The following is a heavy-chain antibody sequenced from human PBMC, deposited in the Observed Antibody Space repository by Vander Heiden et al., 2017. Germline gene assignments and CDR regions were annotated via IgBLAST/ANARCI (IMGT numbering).Heavy chain of an antibody. D-gene: IGHD3-9*01. CDR1: GGSISDSY. J-gene: IGHJ4*02. CDR2: VSYSGST. V-gene: IGHV4-59*08. CDR3: ARMPHYDIMTGIDY. Sequence: QVHLQESGPGLVKPSETLSLTCTVSGGSISDSYWTWIRQPPGKGLEWIAYVSYSGSTNYNPSLKSRVSISLDTSKNQFSLNLSSVTAADTAIYYCARMPHYDIMTGIDYWGQGTLVTVSS.